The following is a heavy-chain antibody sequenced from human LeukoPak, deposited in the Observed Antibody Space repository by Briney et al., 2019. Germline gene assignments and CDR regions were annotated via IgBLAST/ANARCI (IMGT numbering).Heavy chain of an antibody. J-gene: IGHJ4*02. V-gene: IGHV3-23*01. CDR3: ASHDTSNYYLYRYLTN. CDR1: GFSFSSSA. Sequence: GGSLRLSCVASGFSFSSSAMSWVRQPPGKGLEWVSSITGTGGSIYYADSVKGRFTISRDNSKNTLFLQMNSLRAEDTAVYSCASHDTSNYYLYRYLTNRGQGTLVTVSS. D-gene: IGHD3-22*01. CDR2: ITGTGGSI.